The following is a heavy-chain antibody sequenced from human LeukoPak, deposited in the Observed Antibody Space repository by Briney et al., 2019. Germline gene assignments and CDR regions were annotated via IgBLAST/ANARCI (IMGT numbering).Heavy chain of an antibody. J-gene: IGHJ4*02. Sequence: ASVKVSCKASGGAFSSYAISWVRQAPGQGLEWMGRIIPILGIANYAQKFQGRVTITADKSTSTAYMELSSLRSEDRAVYYCARVSVGSSGYLDYWGQGTLVTVSS. CDR2: IIPILGIA. CDR3: ARVSVGSSGYLDY. CDR1: GGAFSSYA. D-gene: IGHD3-22*01. V-gene: IGHV1-69*04.